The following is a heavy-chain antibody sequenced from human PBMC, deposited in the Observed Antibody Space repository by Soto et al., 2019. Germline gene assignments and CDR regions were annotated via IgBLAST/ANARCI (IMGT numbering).Heavy chain of an antibody. CDR3: ARISRNGKYYYYYYMDV. J-gene: IGHJ6*03. CDR2: INPSGGST. CDR1: GYTFTHYY. Sequence: ASVKVSCKASGYTFTHYYMHWVRQAPGQGLEWMGIINPSGGSTSYAQKFQGRVTMTRDTSTSTVYMELSSLRSEDTAVYYCARISRNGKYYYYYYMDVWGKGTTVTVSS. D-gene: IGHD1-26*01. V-gene: IGHV1-46*03.